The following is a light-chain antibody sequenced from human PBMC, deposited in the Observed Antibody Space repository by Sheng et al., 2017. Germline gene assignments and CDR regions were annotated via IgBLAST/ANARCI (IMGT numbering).Light chain of an antibody. CDR3: QLSSSPFT. J-gene: IGKJ4*01. V-gene: IGKV1-39*01. CDR1: QSITTY. CDR2: AAS. Sequence: DIQMTQSPSSLSASVGDRVTITCRASQSITTYLNWYHQKPGKAPKLLIYAASSLQSGVPSRFSGSGSGTDFTLTISSLQPEDFATYYCQLSSSPFTFGGGTKVEIK.